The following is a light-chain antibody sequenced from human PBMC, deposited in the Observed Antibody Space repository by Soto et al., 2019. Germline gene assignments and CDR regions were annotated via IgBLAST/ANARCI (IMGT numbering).Light chain of an antibody. Sequence: DIQMTQSPSSLSASVGDRVTITCRASQSITTYLNWYRQKPGKAPKLLIYAASSLQSGVPSRFSGSGSETEFTLSISSLQPEDFATYFCQQIHSAPLTFGGGTKV. V-gene: IGKV1-39*01. CDR3: QQIHSAPLT. CDR2: AAS. CDR1: QSITTY. J-gene: IGKJ4*01.